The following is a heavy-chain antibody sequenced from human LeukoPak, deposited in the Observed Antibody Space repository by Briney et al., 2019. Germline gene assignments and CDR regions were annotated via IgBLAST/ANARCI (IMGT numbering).Heavy chain of an antibody. CDR3: ARRSTGGGEYYFDY. D-gene: IGHD2-15*01. CDR2: IYYSGST. J-gene: IGHJ4*02. Sequence: SETQSLTCTVSGGSISSYYWSWIRQPPGKGLEWIGYIYYSGSTNYNPSLTSRVTISVDTSKNQFSLKLSSVTAADTAVYYCARRSTGGGEYYFDYWGQGTLVTVSS. CDR1: GGSISSYY. V-gene: IGHV4-59*01.